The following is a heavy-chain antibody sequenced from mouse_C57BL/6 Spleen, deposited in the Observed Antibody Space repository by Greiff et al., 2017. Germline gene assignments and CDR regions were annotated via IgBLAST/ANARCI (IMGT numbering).Heavy chain of an antibody. CDR3: ARQAYYSNWFAY. D-gene: IGHD2-5*01. J-gene: IGHJ3*01. Sequence: EVQGVESGGGLVQPGESLKLSCESNEYEFPSHDMSWVRKTPEKRLELVAAINSDGVSTYYPDTMERRFIISRDNTKKTLYLQMSSLRSEDTALYYCARQAYYSNWFAYWGQGTLVTVSA. CDR2: INSDGVST. CDR1: EYEFPSHD. V-gene: IGHV5-2*01.